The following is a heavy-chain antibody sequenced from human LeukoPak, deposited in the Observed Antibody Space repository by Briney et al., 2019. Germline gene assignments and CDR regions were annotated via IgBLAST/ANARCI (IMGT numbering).Heavy chain of an antibody. Sequence: SETLSLTCTVFGGSIGSYYWSWIRQPPGKGLEWIGYIYYSGSFNYNSSLKSRVTISVDTSKNQFSLKLSSVTAADTAIYYCARLTTCGGTCYYHDYWGQGTLVTVSS. D-gene: IGHD2-21*01. CDR1: GGSIGSYY. CDR3: ARLTTCGGTCYYHDY. J-gene: IGHJ4*02. V-gene: IGHV4-59*08. CDR2: IYYSGSF.